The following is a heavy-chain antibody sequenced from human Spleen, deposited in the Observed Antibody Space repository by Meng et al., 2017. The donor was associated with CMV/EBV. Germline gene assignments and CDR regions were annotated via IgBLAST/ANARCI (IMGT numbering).Heavy chain of an antibody. CDR2: ISWDGGNT. CDR1: GFTFDDYG. V-gene: IGHV3-43D*03. J-gene: IGHJ4*02. D-gene: IGHD3-22*01. CDR3: TKDISHYYDSSGPFDS. Sequence: GESLKISCAASGFTFDDYGMSWVRQAPGKGLEWVSLISWDGGNTYYADSVKGRFTISRDNSKNSLYLQMNSLRAEDTALYYCTKDISHYYDSSGPFDSWGQGTLVTVSS.